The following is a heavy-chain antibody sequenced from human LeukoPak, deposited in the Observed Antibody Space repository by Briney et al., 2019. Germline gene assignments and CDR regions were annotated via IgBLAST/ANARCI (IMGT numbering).Heavy chain of an antibody. CDR1: GFTFSSYA. D-gene: IGHD6-19*01. Sequence: PGGSLRLSCAASGFTFSSYAMSWVRQAPGKGLEWVSAISGSGGSTYYADSVKGRFTISRDNSKNTLYLQMSSLRAEDTAVYYCAKEIRIAVAGPQVYWGQGTLVTVSS. J-gene: IGHJ4*02. V-gene: IGHV3-23*01. CDR2: ISGSGGST. CDR3: AKEIRIAVAGPQVY.